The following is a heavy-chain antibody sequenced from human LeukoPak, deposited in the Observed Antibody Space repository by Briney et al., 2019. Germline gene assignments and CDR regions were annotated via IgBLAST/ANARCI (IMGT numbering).Heavy chain of an antibody. CDR2: ITRSSIYI. CDR3: ARVAYDSSGYYSIFQH. D-gene: IGHD3-22*01. CDR1: GLTFSSYT. Sequence: GGSLRLSCAASGLTFSSYTMNWVRLAPGKGLEWVSSITRSSIYIHYADSVKGRFTISRDNAKNSLYLQMSSLRAEDTAIYYCARVAYDSSGYYSIFQHWGQGTLVTVSS. V-gene: IGHV3-21*01. J-gene: IGHJ1*01.